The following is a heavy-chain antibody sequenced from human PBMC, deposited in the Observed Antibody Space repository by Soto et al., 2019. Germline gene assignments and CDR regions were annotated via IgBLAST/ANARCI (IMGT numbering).Heavy chain of an antibody. D-gene: IGHD3-10*01. CDR2: IYHSGST. J-gene: IGHJ5*02. CDR3: ARGQYYYGSGSYYNNWFDP. Sequence: SETLSLTCTVSGYSISSGYYWGWIRQPPGKGLEWIGSIYHSGSTYYNPSLKSRVTISVDTSKNQFSLKLSSVTAADTAVYYCARGQYYYGSGSYYNNWFDPWGQGTLVTVSS. CDR1: GYSISSGYY. V-gene: IGHV4-38-2*02.